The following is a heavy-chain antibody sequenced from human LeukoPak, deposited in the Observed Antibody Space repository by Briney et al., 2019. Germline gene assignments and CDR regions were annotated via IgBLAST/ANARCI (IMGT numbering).Heavy chain of an antibody. Sequence: GRSLRLSCAASGFTFDDYAMHWVRQAPGKGLEWVSGISWNSGSIGYADSVKGRFTISRDNAKNSLYLQMNSLRAEDTALYYCAAAATKYYYYYNMDVWGKGTTVTVSS. CDR1: GFTFDDYA. CDR3: AAAATKYYYYYNMDV. CDR2: ISWNSGSI. D-gene: IGHD2-15*01. V-gene: IGHV3-9*01. J-gene: IGHJ6*03.